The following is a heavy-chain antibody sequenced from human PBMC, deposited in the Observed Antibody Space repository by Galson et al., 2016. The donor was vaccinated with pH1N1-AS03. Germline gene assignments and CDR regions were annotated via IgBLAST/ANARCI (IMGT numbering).Heavy chain of an antibody. V-gene: IGHV4-4*09. CDR1: GDSTFDYY. CDR2: IQTTGNT. J-gene: IGHJ2*01. CDR3: ARDPPLEIGWYFDL. Sequence: LSLTCTVSGDSTFDYYWNWIRQPPGKGLEWIGYIQTTGNTKYNPSLKSRVTMSIDTSKNQFSLHLMSVTAADTALHYCARDPPLEIGWYFDLWGRGTLVTVSS. D-gene: IGHD3-3*01.